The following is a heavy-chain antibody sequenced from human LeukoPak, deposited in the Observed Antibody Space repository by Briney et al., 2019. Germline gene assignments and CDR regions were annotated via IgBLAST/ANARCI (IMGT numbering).Heavy chain of an antibody. CDR1: GYIFTSYW. CDR2: IYPCDSDT. Sequence: GESLQISCTGSGYIFTSYWIGWLRQMPGKGLEWMGIIYPCDSDTSYSPSFQGQVTISADKSISTAYLQWSTLTASDTAMYYCPRKASAGYSYGLDYCGQATLVTVSS. D-gene: IGHD5-18*01. V-gene: IGHV5-51*01. J-gene: IGHJ4*02. CDR3: PRKASAGYSYGLDY.